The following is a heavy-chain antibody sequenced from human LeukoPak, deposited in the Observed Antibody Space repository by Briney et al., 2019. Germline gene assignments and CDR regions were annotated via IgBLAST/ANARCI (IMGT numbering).Heavy chain of an antibody. Sequence: GGSLRLSCAASGFTFSSYGMHWVRQAPGKGLEWVAVISYEGSNKYYADSVKGRFTISRENSKNTLYLQMNSLRAEDTAVYYCAKGLVELWFGELFYGMDVWGQGTTVTVSS. D-gene: IGHD3-10*01. J-gene: IGHJ6*02. CDR2: ISYEGSNK. V-gene: IGHV3-30*18. CDR3: AKGLVELWFGELFYGMDV. CDR1: GFTFSSYG.